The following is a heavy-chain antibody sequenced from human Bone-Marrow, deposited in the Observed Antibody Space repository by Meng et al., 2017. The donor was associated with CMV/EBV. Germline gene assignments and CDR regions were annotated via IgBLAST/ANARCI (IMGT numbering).Heavy chain of an antibody. CDR3: ARFEPYYYDSSGDSDGAFDI. CDR2: IDWDDDK. D-gene: IGHD3-22*01. V-gene: IGHV2-70*20. CDR1: GFSLSTSGMC. Sequence: SGPTLVKPTQTLTLTCTFSGFSLSTSGMCVSWVRQPPGKALEWLALIDWDDDKYYSTSLKTRLTISKDTSKNQVVLTMTNMDPVDTATYSCARFEPYYYDSSGDSDGAFDIWGQGTMVTVSS. J-gene: IGHJ3*02.